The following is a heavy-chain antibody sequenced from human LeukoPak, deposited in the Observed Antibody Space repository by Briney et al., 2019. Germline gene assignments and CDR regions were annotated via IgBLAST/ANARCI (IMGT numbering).Heavy chain of an antibody. V-gene: IGHV3-7*01. CDR1: GFTFSSYW. CDR3: ARDSPKNTYYDFWSGYYHRYDAFDI. J-gene: IGHJ3*02. CDR2: IKQDGSEK. Sequence: GGSLRLSCAASGFTFSSYWMSWVRQAPGKGLERVANIKQDGSEKYYVDSVKGRFTISRDNAKNSLYLQMNSLRAEDTAVYYCARDSPKNTYYDFWSGYYHRYDAFDIWGQGTMVTVSS. D-gene: IGHD3-3*01.